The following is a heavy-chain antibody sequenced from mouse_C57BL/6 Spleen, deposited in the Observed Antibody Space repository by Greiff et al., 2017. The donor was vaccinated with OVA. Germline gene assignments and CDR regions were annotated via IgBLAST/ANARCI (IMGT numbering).Heavy chain of an antibody. CDR3: ARSPVITTVEGGYFDV. Sequence: QVQLQQPGAELVRPGSSVKLSCKASGYTFTSYWMHWVKQRPIQGLEWIGNIDPSDSETHYNQKFKDKATLTVDKSSSTAYMQLSSLTSEDSAVYYGARSPVITTVEGGYFDVWGTGTTVTVSS. J-gene: IGHJ1*03. CDR1: GYTFTSYW. V-gene: IGHV1-52*01. CDR2: IDPSDSET. D-gene: IGHD1-1*01.